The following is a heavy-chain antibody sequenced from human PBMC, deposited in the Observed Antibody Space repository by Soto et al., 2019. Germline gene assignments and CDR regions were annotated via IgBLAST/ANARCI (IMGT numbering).Heavy chain of an antibody. CDR3: ARVVRSYSYGLDV. CDR2: LNPTSGAT. Sequence: QEQLVQSGAEVRKPGASVKVSCKASGHTFNDYYFHGVRQAPGQGLEWVGRLNPTSGATNYAQKFQCRVTVTGDTSVNTAYMDLSRLESDDTAVYYCARVVRSYSYGLDVWGQGTTITVSS. J-gene: IGHJ6*02. CDR1: GHTFNDYY. V-gene: IGHV1-2*02.